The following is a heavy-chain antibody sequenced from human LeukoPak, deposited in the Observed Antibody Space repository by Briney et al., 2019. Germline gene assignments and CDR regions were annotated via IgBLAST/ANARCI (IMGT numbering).Heavy chain of an antibody. CDR1: GFTVSSNY. CDR3: AREATVDYYYYYMDV. J-gene: IGHJ6*03. D-gene: IGHD4-17*01. Sequence: GGSLRLSCAASGFTVSSNYMGWVRQAPGKGLEWVSVIYSGGSTYYADSVKGRFTISRDNSKNTLYLQMNSLRAEDTAVYYRAREATVDYYYYYMDVWGKGTTVTVSS. V-gene: IGHV3-53*01. CDR2: IYSGGST.